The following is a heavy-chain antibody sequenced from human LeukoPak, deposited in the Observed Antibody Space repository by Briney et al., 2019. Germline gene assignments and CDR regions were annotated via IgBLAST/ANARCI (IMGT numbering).Heavy chain of an antibody. CDR3: ARDYYDSSGYYYGDAFDI. CDR1: GGSISSYY. D-gene: IGHD3-22*01. J-gene: IGHJ3*02. V-gene: IGHV4-59*01. CDR2: IYYSGST. Sequence: SETPPLTCTVSGGSISSYYWSWIRQPPGKGLEWIGYIYYSGSTNYNPSLKSRVTISVDTSKNQFSLKLSSVTAADTAVYYCARDYYDSSGYYYGDAFDIWGQGTMVTVSS.